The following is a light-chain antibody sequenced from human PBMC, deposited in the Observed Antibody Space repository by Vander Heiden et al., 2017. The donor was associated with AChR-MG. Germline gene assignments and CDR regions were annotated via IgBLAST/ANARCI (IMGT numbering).Light chain of an antibody. V-gene: IGLV3-27*01. CDR1: VLAKEY. Sequence: SSELTQPSSVSVSPGQTARITCSGDVLAKEYTRWFPQKPGQAPVLVIYKDTERPSGIPERFSGSSSGTTVTLTISGAQVEDESDYYCYSATDNTLVFGGGTKLTVL. CDR3: YSATDNTLV. J-gene: IGLJ3*02. CDR2: KDT.